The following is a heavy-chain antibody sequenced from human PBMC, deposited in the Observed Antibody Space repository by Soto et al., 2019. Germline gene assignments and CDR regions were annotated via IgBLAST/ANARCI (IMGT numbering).Heavy chain of an antibody. J-gene: IGHJ4*02. Sequence: QVQLVQSGAEVRKPGSSVRVSCKASGGSFNRHTISWVRQAPGQGLEWMGGIIPIFGTANHAQKCQGRVTIIADESTSTVYMELSSLRSDDTAIYYCARGWGYDSTDYYYAYWGQGPLVIVSS. CDR3: ARGWGYDSTDYYYAY. CDR2: IIPIFGTA. V-gene: IGHV1-69*01. D-gene: IGHD3-22*01. CDR1: GGSFNRHT.